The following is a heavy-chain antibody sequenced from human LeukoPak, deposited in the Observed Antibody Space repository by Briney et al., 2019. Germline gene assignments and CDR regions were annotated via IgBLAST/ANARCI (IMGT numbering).Heavy chain of an antibody. J-gene: IGHJ3*02. V-gene: IGHV3-48*03. CDR1: GFTFSSYE. CDR3: ARDLREYSSSWDTPFDAFDI. D-gene: IGHD6-13*01. CDR2: ISSSGSTI. Sequence: PGGSLRLSCAASGFTFSSYEMNWVRQAPGKGLEWVSYISSSGSTIYYADSVKGRFTISRDNSKNTLYLQMNSLRAEDTAVYYCARDLREYSSSWDTPFDAFDIWGQGTMVTVSS.